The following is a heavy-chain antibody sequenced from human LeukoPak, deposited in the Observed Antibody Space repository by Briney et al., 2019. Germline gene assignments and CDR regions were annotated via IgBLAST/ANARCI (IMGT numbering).Heavy chain of an antibody. V-gene: IGHV3-23*01. D-gene: IGHD4-17*01. CDR3: AKPEVYGDYAWDY. J-gene: IGHJ4*02. CDR1: GFTFSSYS. Sequence: SGGSLRLSCAASGFTFSSYSMSWVRQAPGKGLEWVSAISGSGGSTYYADSVKGRFTISRDNSKNTLYLQMNSLRAEDTAVYYCAKPEVYGDYAWDYWGQGTLVTVSS. CDR2: ISGSGGST.